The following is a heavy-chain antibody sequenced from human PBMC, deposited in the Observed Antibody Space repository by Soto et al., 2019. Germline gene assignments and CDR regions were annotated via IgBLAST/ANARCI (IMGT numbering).Heavy chain of an antibody. V-gene: IGHV3-30*18. J-gene: IGHJ4*02. CDR3: AKAAVAVTAFFDY. Sequence: GGSLRLSCAASGFTFSSYGMHWVRQAPGKGLEWVAVISYDGSNKYYADSVKGRFTISRDNSKNTLYLQMNSLRAEDTAVYYCAKAAVAVTAFFDYWGQGTLVTV. D-gene: IGHD2-21*02. CDR1: GFTFSSYG. CDR2: ISYDGSNK.